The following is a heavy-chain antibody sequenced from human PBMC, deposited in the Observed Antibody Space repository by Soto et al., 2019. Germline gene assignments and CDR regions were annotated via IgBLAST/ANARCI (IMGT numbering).Heavy chain of an antibody. D-gene: IGHD3-3*01. CDR3: VRLRSGYFTGFDF. Sequence: EVQLLESGGDLVQPGGSLRLSCAASGFTFSNYAMSWVRQAPGKGLEWVSGLGGSGGGTYYADSVKGRFTISRDNSKNTVYLQMNNLRAGDTAFYYWVRLRSGYFTGFDFGGLGTRVTVSS. CDR1: GFTFSNYA. J-gene: IGHJ4*02. CDR2: LGGSGGGT. V-gene: IGHV3-23*01.